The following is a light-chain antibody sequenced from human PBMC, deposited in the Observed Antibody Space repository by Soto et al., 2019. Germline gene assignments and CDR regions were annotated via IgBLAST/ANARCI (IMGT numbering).Light chain of an antibody. CDR1: GSNIGAGFV. CDR3: QSYDTGLSGPVV. CDR2: GNT. V-gene: IGLV1-40*01. Sequence: QAVVTQPPSLSGAPGQNIIISCTGGGSNIGAGFVVHWYQQLPGTAPKLLIYGNTNRPSGVPDRFSGSKSGTSASLVITGLQAEDEADYYCQSYDTGLSGPVVFGGGTKLTVL. J-gene: IGLJ2*01.